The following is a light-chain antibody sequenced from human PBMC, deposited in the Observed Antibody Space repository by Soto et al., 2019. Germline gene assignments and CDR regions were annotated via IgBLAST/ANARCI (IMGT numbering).Light chain of an antibody. CDR2: WAS. CDR1: QSVFYTSNSRNY. V-gene: IGKV4-1*01. Sequence: DIVMTQSPDSLAVSLGERATINCKSSQSVFYTSNSRNYLAWYQQSPGQPPKLLISWASTREFGVPDRFSGSGSGTDFTLTISGLQAEDVAVYYCQHYYSIPLTFSGGTKVEIK. J-gene: IGKJ4*02. CDR3: QHYYSIPLT.